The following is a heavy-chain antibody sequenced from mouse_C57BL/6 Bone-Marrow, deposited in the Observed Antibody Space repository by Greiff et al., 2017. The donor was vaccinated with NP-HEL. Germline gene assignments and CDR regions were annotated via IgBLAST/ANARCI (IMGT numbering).Heavy chain of an antibody. J-gene: IGHJ1*03. Sequence: QVQLQQPGAELVKPGASVKLSCKASGYTFTSYWIHWVKQRPGQGLEWIGMIHPNSGSTNYNEKFKSKATLTVDKSSSTAYIQLSSLTSEDSAVYYVLLRHYWYFDVWGTGTTVTVSS. CDR1: GYTFTSYW. D-gene: IGHD1-1*01. V-gene: IGHV1-64*01. CDR3: LLRHYWYFDV. CDR2: IHPNSGST.